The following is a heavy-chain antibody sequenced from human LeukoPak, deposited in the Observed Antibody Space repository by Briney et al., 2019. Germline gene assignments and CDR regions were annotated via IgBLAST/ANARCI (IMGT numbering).Heavy chain of an antibody. D-gene: IGHD2-2*01. V-gene: IGHV1-69*13. CDR3: ARGQLPTYYYYYYMDV. CDR1: GGTFSSYA. J-gene: IGHJ6*03. CDR2: IIPIFGTA. Sequence: SVKVSCKASGGTFSSYAISWVRQAPGQGLEWMGGIIPIFGTANYAQKFQGRVTITADESTSTAYMELSSLRSEDTAVYYCARGQLPTYYYYYYMDVWGKGTTVTISS.